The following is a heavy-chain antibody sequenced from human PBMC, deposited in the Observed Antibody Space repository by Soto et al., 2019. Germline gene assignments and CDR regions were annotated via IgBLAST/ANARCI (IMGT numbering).Heavy chain of an antibody. CDR3: AKEEAGFWSGYSAFDY. CDR2: ISYDGSNK. J-gene: IGHJ4*02. D-gene: IGHD3-3*01. Sequence: GGSLRLSCAASGFTFSSYGMHWVRQAPGKGLEWVAVISYDGSNKYYADSVKGRFTISRDNSKNTLYLQMNSLRAEDTAVYYCAKEEAGFWSGYSAFDYWGQGTLVTVSS. CDR1: GFTFSSYG. V-gene: IGHV3-30*18.